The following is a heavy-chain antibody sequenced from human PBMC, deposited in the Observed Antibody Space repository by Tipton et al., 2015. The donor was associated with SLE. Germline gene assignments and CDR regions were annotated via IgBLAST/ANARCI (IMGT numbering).Heavy chain of an antibody. Sequence: TLSLTCAVYGGSFSGYYWGWIRQPPGKGLEWIGAIYHTATTYYNPSLKSRVTMSVDTSKNELSLKLTSVTAADTAVYFCSRLARYDPGGYYTIGLDPWGQGTRVTVSS. CDR1: GGSFSGYY. CDR2: IYHTATT. D-gene: IGHD3-22*01. CDR3: SRLARYDPGGYYTIGLDP. V-gene: IGHV4-34*01. J-gene: IGHJ5*02.